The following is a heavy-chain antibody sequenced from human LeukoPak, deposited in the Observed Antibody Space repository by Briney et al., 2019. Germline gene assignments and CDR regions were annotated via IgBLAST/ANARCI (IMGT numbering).Heavy chain of an antibody. CDR1: GYTFTSYA. J-gene: IGHJ4*02. CDR3: ARDERQGPYYDFWSGYLN. V-gene: IGHV1-3*01. CDR2: INAGNGNT. Sequence: RASVKVSCKASGYTFTSYAMHWVRQAPGQRLEWMGWINAGNGNTKYSQKFQGRVTITRDTSASTVYMELSSLRSEDTAVYYCARDERQGPYYDFWSGYLNWGQGTLVTVSS. D-gene: IGHD3-3*01.